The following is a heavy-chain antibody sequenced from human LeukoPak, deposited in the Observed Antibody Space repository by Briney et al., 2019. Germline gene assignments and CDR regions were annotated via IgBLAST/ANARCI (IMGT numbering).Heavy chain of an antibody. D-gene: IGHD3-22*01. CDR2: ISDSGST. CDR3: ARGYDSSAYYPFNY. CDR1: GGSLSTHH. V-gene: IGHV4-59*11. Sequence: SETLSLTCTVSGGSLSTHHWSWIRQSPGRGLEWIGYISDSGSTNYNPSLKSRVTISVDTSKNQFSLMLSSVTAADTAVYYCARGYDSSAYYPFNYWGQGTLVTVSS. J-gene: IGHJ4*02.